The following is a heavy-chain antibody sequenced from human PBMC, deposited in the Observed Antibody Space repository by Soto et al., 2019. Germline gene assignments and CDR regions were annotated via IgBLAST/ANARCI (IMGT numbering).Heavy chain of an antibody. CDR2: IYYSGST. CDR1: GGSVSSGSYY. D-gene: IGHD3-10*01. Sequence: SETLSLTCTVSGGSVSSGSYYWSWIRQPPGKGLEWIGYIYYSGSTNYNPSLKSRVTISVDTSKNQFSLKLSSVTAADTAVYYCARVGSITMVRGVINDWGQGTLVTVSS. CDR3: ARVGSITMVRGVIND. J-gene: IGHJ4*02. V-gene: IGHV4-61*01.